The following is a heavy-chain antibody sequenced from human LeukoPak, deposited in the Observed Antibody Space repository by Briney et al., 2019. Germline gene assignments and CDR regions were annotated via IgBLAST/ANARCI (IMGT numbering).Heavy chain of an antibody. Sequence: GGSLRLSCVVSGITHSNYGMSWVRQAPGKGLEWVAGISGGGGSTNYADSVKGRFTISRDNPKNTLYLQMNSLRAEDTAVYFCAKRGVVIRVILVGFHKEAYYFDSWGQGALVTVSS. CDR3: AKRGVVIRVILVGFHKEAYYFDS. CDR1: GITHSNYG. V-gene: IGHV3-23*01. J-gene: IGHJ4*02. D-gene: IGHD3-22*01. CDR2: ISGGGGST.